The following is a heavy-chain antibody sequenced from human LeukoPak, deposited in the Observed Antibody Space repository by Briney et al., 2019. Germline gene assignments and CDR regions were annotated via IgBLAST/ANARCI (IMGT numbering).Heavy chain of an antibody. CDR3: ASGPPRSDDILTGYYNSDAFDI. V-gene: IGHV4-39*07. D-gene: IGHD3-9*01. CDR2: IYYSGNT. CDR1: GGSISSSAYY. Sequence: SETLSLTCSVSGGSISSSAYYWGWIRQPPGQGLEWIGSIYYSGNTYYNPSLKSPVTISIDTSKNQFSLKLSSVTAADTAVYYCASGPPRSDDILTGYYNSDAFDIWGQETMVTVSS. J-gene: IGHJ3*02.